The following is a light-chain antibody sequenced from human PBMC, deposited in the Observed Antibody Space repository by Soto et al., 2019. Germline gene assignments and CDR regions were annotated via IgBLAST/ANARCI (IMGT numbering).Light chain of an antibody. V-gene: IGKV3-11*01. CDR1: QSVSSY. CDR3: QQRRNWPRT. CDR2: DAS. Sequence: EIVLTQSPVTLSLSPGERATRSCRASQSVSSYLVWYQQKPGQAPRLLIYDASNRATGIPARFSGSGSGTDFTLTISSLEPEDFAVYYCQQRRNWPRTFGQGTKGNIK. J-gene: IGKJ1*01.